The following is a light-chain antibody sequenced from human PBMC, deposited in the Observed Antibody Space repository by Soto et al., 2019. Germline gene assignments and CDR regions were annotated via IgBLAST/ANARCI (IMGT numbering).Light chain of an antibody. Sequence: AIRMTQSPSSLSASTGDRVTITCRASQGISSYLAWYQQKPGKAPKLLIYAASTLQSGVPSRFSGSGSGTDCTLTISCLQSEDFATYYCQQYYSYLYTFGQGTKLEIK. CDR3: QQYYSYLYT. V-gene: IGKV1-8*01. CDR2: AAS. J-gene: IGKJ2*01. CDR1: QGISSY.